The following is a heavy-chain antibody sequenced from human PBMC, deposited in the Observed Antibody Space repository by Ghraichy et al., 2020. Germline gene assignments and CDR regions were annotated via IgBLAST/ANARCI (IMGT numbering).Heavy chain of an antibody. J-gene: IGHJ2*01. CDR2: IYHSGST. CDR3: ARDLNSLWELTSSSYWYFDL. Sequence: SETLSLTCTVSGYSISSGYYWGWIRQPPGKGLEWIGSIYHSGSTYYNPSLKSRVTISVDTSKNQFSLKLSSVTAADTAVYYCARDLNSLWELTSSSYWYFDLWGRGTLVTVSS. CDR1: GYSISSGYY. V-gene: IGHV4-38-2*02. D-gene: IGHD1-26*01.